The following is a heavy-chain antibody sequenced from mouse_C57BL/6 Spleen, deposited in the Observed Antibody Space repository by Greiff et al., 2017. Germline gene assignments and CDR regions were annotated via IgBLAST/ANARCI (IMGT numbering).Heavy chain of an antibody. Sequence: DVQLVESGGGLVKPGGSLKLSCAASGFTFSDYGMHWVRQAPEKGLEWVAYISSGSSTIYYADTVKGRFTISRDNAKNTLFLQMTSLRSEDTAMYYCALITTVPYYAMDYWGQGTSVTVSS. D-gene: IGHD1-1*01. V-gene: IGHV5-17*01. CDR2: ISSGSSTI. CDR3: ALITTVPYYAMDY. CDR1: GFTFSDYG. J-gene: IGHJ4*01.